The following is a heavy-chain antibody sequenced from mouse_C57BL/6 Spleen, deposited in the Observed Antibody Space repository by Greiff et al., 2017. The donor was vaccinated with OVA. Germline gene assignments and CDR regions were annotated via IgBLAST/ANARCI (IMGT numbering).Heavy chain of an antibody. CDR3: TRAPPDGYFDY. CDR2: ISSGGGYI. Sequence: EVKLMESGDGLVKPGGSLKLSCAASGFTFTSYAMSWVRQTPEKRLEWVAYISSGGGYIYYADTVKGRFTISRDNARNTLYLQMSSLTSEDTAMYYCTRAPPDGYFDYWGQGTTLTVSS. V-gene: IGHV5-9-1*02. D-gene: IGHD2-3*01. J-gene: IGHJ2*01. CDR1: GFTFTSYA.